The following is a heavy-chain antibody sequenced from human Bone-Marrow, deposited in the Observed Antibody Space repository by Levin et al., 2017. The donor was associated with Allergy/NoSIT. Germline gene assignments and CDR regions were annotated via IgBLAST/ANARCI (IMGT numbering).Heavy chain of an antibody. CDR2: IIPTFKTA. J-gene: IGHJ4*02. Sequence: PGESLKISCQASGGTFSNYAMIWVRQAPGQGLEWMGGIIPTFKTADYAQKFQGRVTITADESTTTVYMELSSLRSEDTAVYYCARERWRGGSGHYYELVDWGQGTLVTVSS. CDR1: GGTFSNYA. CDR3: ARERWRGGSGHYYELVD. V-gene: IGHV1-69*01. D-gene: IGHD3-22*01.